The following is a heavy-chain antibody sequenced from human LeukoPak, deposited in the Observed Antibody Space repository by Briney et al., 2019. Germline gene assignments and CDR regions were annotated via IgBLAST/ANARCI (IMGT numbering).Heavy chain of an antibody. Sequence: GGSLRLSCAASGFTFSSYSMNWVRQAPGKGLEWVSSTSSSSSYIYYADSVKGRFTISRDNAKNSLYLQMNSLRGEDTALYYCTKRPRVGYDSSVSDYWGQGTLLTVSS. CDR2: TSSSSSYI. CDR3: TKRPRVGYDSSVSDY. D-gene: IGHD3-22*01. J-gene: IGHJ4*02. V-gene: IGHV3-21*04. CDR1: GFTFSSYS.